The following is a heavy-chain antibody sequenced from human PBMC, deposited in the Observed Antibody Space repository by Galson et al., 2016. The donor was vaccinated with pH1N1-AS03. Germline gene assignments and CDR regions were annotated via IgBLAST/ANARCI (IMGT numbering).Heavy chain of an antibody. CDR1: GFTSSRHG. V-gene: IGHV3-33*01. J-gene: IGHJ4*02. CDR3: VTAGNVGMSSRSAHYEL. Sequence: LRLSCAASGFTSSRHGMHWVRQAPGKGLEWVAVIWFDGSHINYGGAVKGRFTIPRDNSENKLNLQMNSLRFEDTALYYCVTAGNVGMSSRSAHYELWGQETLFTLSS. D-gene: IGHD3-22*01. CDR2: IWFDGSHI.